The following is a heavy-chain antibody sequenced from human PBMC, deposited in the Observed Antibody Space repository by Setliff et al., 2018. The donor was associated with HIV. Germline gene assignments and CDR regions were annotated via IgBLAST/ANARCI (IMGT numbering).Heavy chain of an antibody. CDR1: GFTFTNYI. CDR3: ARDTYNFWSAYYKAGFDP. CDR2: INAGNGDT. Sequence: AASVKVSCKASGFTFTNYILHWVRQAPGQGLEWMGWINAGNGDTKYSQKFQGRVTITRDTSASTAYMELSRLRSEDTAVYYCARDTYNFWSAYYKAGFDPWGQGTLVTVSS. D-gene: IGHD3-3*01. J-gene: IGHJ5*02. V-gene: IGHV1-3*01.